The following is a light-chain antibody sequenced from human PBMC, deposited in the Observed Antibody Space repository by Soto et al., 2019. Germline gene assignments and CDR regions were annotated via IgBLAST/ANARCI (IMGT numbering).Light chain of an antibody. CDR2: EVS. Sequence: QSALTQPASVSGSPGQSITISYTGTSSDVGGYNYVSWYQQHPGKAPQLMIYEVSNRPSGVSNRFSGSKSGNTASLTISGLQADDEADYFCNSYGSNSIRYVFGTGTKLTVL. CDR3: NSYGSNSIRYV. J-gene: IGLJ1*01. V-gene: IGLV2-14*01. CDR1: SSDVGGYNY.